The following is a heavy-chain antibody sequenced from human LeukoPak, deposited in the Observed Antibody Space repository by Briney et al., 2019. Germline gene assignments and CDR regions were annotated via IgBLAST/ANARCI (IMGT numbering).Heavy chain of an antibody. J-gene: IGHJ6*02. CDR2: INSDGSST. CDR1: GFTFSSYW. V-gene: IGHV3-74*01. Sequence: GGSLRLSCAASGFTFSSYWMHWVRQAPGKGLVWVSRINSDGSSTSYADSVKGRFTISRDNAKNTLYLQMNSLRAEDTAVYYCAKDSIAAAGSYGMDVWGQGTTVTVSS. D-gene: IGHD6-13*01. CDR3: AKDSIAAAGSYGMDV.